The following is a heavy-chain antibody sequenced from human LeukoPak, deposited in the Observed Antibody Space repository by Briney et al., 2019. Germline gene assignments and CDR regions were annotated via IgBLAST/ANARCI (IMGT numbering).Heavy chain of an antibody. CDR2: IYHSGST. J-gene: IGHJ4*02. D-gene: IGHD2-2*02. CDR3: ARVFAIISPFDY. CDR1: NGSISSGYY. Sequence: SETLSLTCIVSNGSISSGYYWGWIRQPPGKGLEWIGSIYHSGSTYYNPSLKSRVTISVDTSKNQFSLKLSSVTAADTAVYYCARVFAIISPFDYWGQGTLVTVSS. V-gene: IGHV4-38-2*02.